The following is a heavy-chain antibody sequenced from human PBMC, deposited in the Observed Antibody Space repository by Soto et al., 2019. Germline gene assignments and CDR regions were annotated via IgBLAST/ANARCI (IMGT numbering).Heavy chain of an antibody. CDR3: ADGGEWAFNFDY. V-gene: IGHV3-23*01. Sequence: GGSLRLSCTASGFTFSSYAMSWVRQAPGKGLEWVSGISAGGSNTYYPDSVKGRFTISRDNSKNTLYLQMNSLRVEDKAVYYCADGGEWAFNFDYLGKGPLVTVSS. CDR1: GFTFSSYA. J-gene: IGHJ4*02. D-gene: IGHD3-10*01. CDR2: ISAGGSNT.